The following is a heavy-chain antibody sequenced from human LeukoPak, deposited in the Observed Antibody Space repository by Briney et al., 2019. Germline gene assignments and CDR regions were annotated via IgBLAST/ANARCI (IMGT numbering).Heavy chain of an antibody. Sequence: GGSLRLSCVASGFTFSNFWMHWVRQTPEKGLVWVSRIDSDGSSTSYADSVKGRFTISRDNAKNSLYLQMNSLRDEDTAFYYGARGIVGAAIEGFGDYWGQGTLVTVSS. D-gene: IGHD1-26*01. CDR1: GFTFSNFW. CDR3: ARGIVGAAIEGFGDY. J-gene: IGHJ4*02. CDR2: IDSDGSST. V-gene: IGHV3-74*01.